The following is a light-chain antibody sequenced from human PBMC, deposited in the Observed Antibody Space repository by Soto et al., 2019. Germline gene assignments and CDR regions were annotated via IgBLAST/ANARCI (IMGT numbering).Light chain of an antibody. V-gene: IGKV3-20*01. J-gene: IGKJ1*01. CDR3: QQYGSSRT. Sequence: EIVLTQSPGTLSLSPGERATLSCRASQSVSSSYLAWYQQKPGQAPRLLIYGASSRATGIPDRFSGSGSGTDFTRTISRLAPDDFAVYYCQQYGSSRTLGQGTQVEVK. CDR1: QSVSSSY. CDR2: GAS.